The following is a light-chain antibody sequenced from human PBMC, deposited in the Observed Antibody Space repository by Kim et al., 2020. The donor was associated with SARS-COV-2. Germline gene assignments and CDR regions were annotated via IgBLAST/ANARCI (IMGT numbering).Light chain of an antibody. CDR1: QSISSSS. J-gene: IGKJ1*01. Sequence: EIVLTQSPGTLSLSPGERATLSCRASQSISSSSLAWYQHKRGQAPRLLINDASRRVTGTPDRFSGSGSGTDFTLTISRLEPEDFAVYYCHQYGSSPQTFGQGTKVDIK. CDR2: DAS. CDR3: HQYGSSPQT. V-gene: IGKV3-20*01.